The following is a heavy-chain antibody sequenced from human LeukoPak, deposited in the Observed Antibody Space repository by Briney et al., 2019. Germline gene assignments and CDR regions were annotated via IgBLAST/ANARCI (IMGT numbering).Heavy chain of an antibody. J-gene: IGHJ4*02. CDR1: GFIFSNYA. V-gene: IGHV3-23*01. Sequence: GGSVRLSCAASGFIFSNYAMSWVRQAPGKGLEWVSFISASGGSTNYADSVKGRFNVSRDNSRDTLYLQMNSLRVEDTSIYDCEPDLRGADWSLDDWGQGTLVTVSS. D-gene: IGHD3-9*01. CDR3: EPDLRGADWSLDD. CDR2: ISASGGST.